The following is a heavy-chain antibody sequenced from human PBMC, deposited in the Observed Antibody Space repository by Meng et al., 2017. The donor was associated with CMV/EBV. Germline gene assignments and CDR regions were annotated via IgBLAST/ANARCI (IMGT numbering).Heavy chain of an antibody. J-gene: IGHJ4*02. CDR1: GGSISSGDYY. V-gene: IGHV4-30-4*08. Sequence: QGQPREWCPGLVKPSQTLSLTCTVSGGSISSGDYYWSWIRQPPGKGLEWIGYIYYSGSTYYTPSLKSRVTISVDTSKNQFSLKLSSVTAADTAVYYCARAAPDYYDSSGPPDYWGQGTLVTVSS. CDR2: IYYSGST. D-gene: IGHD3-22*01. CDR3: ARAAPDYYDSSGPPDY.